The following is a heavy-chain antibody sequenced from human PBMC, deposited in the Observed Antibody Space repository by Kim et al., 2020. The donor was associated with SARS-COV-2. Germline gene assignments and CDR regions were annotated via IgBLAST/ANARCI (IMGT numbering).Heavy chain of an antibody. V-gene: IGHV3-23*01. CDR1: GFIFKAHA. Sequence: GGSLRLSCAASGFIFKAHAMSWARQSPGKALEWVSAIGTDGGTTYYANSVKGRFTISRDRSTNTMYLQMNALRAEDTAVYYCLLGRGYYWDYWGQGTLVTVSS. CDR2: IGTDGGTT. D-gene: IGHD3-10*01. CDR3: LLGRGYYWDY. J-gene: IGHJ4*02.